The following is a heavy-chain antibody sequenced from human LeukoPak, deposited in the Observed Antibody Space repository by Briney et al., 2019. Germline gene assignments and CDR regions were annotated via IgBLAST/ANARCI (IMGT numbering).Heavy chain of an antibody. Sequence: ESLNISCKGSGYTFTSSWIGWVRQMPGKGLEWMGIIYAGDSDTRYSPSFQGQVTISADKSIRTAYLQWSSLKASDTAIFYCARGDGYSRFDDWGQGTLVTVSS. D-gene: IGHD5-24*01. J-gene: IGHJ4*02. CDR2: IYAGDSDT. V-gene: IGHV5-51*01. CDR3: ARGDGYSRFDD. CDR1: GYTFTSSW.